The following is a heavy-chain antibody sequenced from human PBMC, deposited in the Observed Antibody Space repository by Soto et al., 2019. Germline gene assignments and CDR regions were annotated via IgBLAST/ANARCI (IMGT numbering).Heavy chain of an antibody. CDR3: ARGGFGNSYGHNDAFDI. V-gene: IGHV3-33*01. CDR1: GFTFSSYG. Sequence: PGGSLRLSCAASGFTFSSYGMHWVRQAPGKGLEWVAVIWYDGSNKYYADSVKGRFTISRDNSKNTLYLQMNSLRAEDTAVYYCARGGFGNSYGHNDAFDIWGQGTMVTVS. J-gene: IGHJ3*02. CDR2: IWYDGSNK. D-gene: IGHD5-18*01.